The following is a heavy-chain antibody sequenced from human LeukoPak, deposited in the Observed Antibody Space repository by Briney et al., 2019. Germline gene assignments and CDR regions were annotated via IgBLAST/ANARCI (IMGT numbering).Heavy chain of an antibody. CDR1: GGTFSSYA. V-gene: IGHV1-69*13. Sequence: GASVTVSCKASGGTFSSYAISWVRQAPGQGLEWMGGIIPIFGTANYAQKFQGRVTITADESTSTAYMELSSLRSEDTAVYYCASGETPPGYYYYYMDVWGKGTTVTISS. CDR2: IIPIFGTA. D-gene: IGHD4-17*01. J-gene: IGHJ6*03. CDR3: ASGETPPGYYYYYMDV.